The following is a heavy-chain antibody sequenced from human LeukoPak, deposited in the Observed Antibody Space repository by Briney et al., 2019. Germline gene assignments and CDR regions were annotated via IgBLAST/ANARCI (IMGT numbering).Heavy chain of an antibody. V-gene: IGHV4-38-2*02. CDR3: ASGVAGTGNWFDP. CDR2: IYHSGST. Sequence: SETLSLTCTVSGYSISSGYYWGWIRQPPGKGLEWIGSIYHSGSTYYNPSLKSRVTISVDTSKNQFSLKLSSVTAADTAVYYCASGVAGTGNWFDPWGQGTLVTVSS. J-gene: IGHJ5*02. CDR1: GYSISSGYY. D-gene: IGHD6-19*01.